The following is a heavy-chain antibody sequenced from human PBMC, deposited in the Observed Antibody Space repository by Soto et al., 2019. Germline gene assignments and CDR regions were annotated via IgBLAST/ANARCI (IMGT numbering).Heavy chain of an antibody. D-gene: IGHD3-10*01. Sequence: SETLSLTCAVYGGSFSGYYWSWIRQPPGKGLEWIGEINHSGSTNYNPSLKSRVTISVDTSKNQFSLKLSSVTAADTAVYYCARFRRIPREVGESLNAFDIWGQGTMVTVSS. V-gene: IGHV4-34*01. J-gene: IGHJ3*02. CDR1: GGSFSGYY. CDR2: INHSGST. CDR3: ARFRRIPREVGESLNAFDI.